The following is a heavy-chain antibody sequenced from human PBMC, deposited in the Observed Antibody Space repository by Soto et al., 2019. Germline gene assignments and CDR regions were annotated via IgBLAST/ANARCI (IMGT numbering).Heavy chain of an antibody. CDR2: IYYTGNT. CDR3: ARLGVTNWFDP. J-gene: IGHJ5*02. Sequence: QLQLQQSGPGLVKPSETLSLTCTVSGCSISSSTNYWGWIRQPPGQALEFIGPIYYTGNTYYNPSLKSLVTVSVDTSKNQFSLTLTSVTAADTAVYYCARLGVTNWFDPWGQGTLVTVSS. CDR1: GCSISSSTNY. D-gene: IGHD3-3*01. V-gene: IGHV4-39*01.